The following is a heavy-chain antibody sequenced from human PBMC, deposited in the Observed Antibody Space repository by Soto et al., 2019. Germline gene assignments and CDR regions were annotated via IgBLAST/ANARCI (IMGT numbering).Heavy chain of an antibody. D-gene: IGHD6-19*01. J-gene: IGHJ6*02. CDR2: IYYSGST. CDR3: ATKTGGGWEDGMDV. V-gene: IGHV4-39*01. CDR1: GGSISSSSYY. Sequence: SETLSLTCTVSGGSISSSSYYWGWIRQPPGKGLEWIGSIYYSGSTYYNPSLKSRVTISVDTSKNQFSLKLSSVTAADTAVYYSATKTGGGWEDGMDVWGQGTTVTV.